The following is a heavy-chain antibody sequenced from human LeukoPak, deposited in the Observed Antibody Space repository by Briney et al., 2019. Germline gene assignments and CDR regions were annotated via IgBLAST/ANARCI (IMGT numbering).Heavy chain of an antibody. CDR3: ATGGDYVRGGYYGMDV. D-gene: IGHD4-17*01. V-gene: IGHV1-24*01. Sequence: ASVKVSCKVSGYTLTELSMHWVRQAPGKGLEWMGGFDPEDGETIYAQKFQGRVTMTEDTSTGTAYMELSSLRSEDTAVYYCATGGDYVRGGYYGMDVWGQGTTVTVSS. J-gene: IGHJ6*02. CDR2: FDPEDGET. CDR1: GYTLTELS.